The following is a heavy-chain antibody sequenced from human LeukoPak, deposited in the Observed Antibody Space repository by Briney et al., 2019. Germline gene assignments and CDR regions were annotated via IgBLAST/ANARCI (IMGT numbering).Heavy chain of an antibody. Sequence: RASETLSLTCTVSGGSISSGRYYWGWIRQPPGKGLEWIGSIYYSGNTYYNPSLKSRVTISVDTSNNQFSLEVSSVTAADTAIYFCGRHKEQQLAQPFDPWGQGTLVTVSS. CDR2: IYYSGNT. D-gene: IGHD6-13*01. CDR3: GRHKEQQLAQPFDP. CDR1: GGSISSGRYY. J-gene: IGHJ5*02. V-gene: IGHV4-39*01.